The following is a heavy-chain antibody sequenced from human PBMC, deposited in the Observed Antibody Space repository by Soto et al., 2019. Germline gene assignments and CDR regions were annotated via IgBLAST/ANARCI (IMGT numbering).Heavy chain of an antibody. CDR2: IYYSGHT. CDR3: ARHSVAGSNGNYVRGYIDD. J-gene: IGHJ4*01. D-gene: IGHD3-10*02. V-gene: IGHV4-39*01. Sequence: SEPLSLTCTASGGSISSSRYYWGGIRQPPGKGLEWIGTIYYSGHTYYNPPLKSRVTISVDTSKNQFSLKLSPVTAADTAVYFCARHSVAGSNGNYVRGYIDDWGQGALVTVSS. CDR1: GGSISSSRYY.